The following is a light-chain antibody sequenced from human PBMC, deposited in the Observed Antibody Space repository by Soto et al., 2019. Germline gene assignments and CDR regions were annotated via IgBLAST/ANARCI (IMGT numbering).Light chain of an antibody. Sequence: EIVMTHSPATLSVSPGERVTLSCRASQSVSSNLAWYQPKPGQAPSLLIYGASTRATGIPARISGCGSETEFTLTISSLQSADFAVYYCQQYHNWPPRTFGQGTKVEIK. CDR1: QSVSSN. V-gene: IGKV3-15*01. CDR3: QQYHNWPPRT. J-gene: IGKJ1*01. CDR2: GAS.